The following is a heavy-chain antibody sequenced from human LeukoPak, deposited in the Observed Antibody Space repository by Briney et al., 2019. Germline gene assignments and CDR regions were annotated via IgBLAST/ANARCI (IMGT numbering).Heavy chain of an antibody. CDR1: GFTFSSYG. D-gene: IGHD3-10*01. CDR2: IRYDGSNK. CDR3: AKGELRVYYYMDV. J-gene: IGHJ6*03. Sequence: GGSLRLSCAASGFTFSSYGMHWVRQAPGKGLEWVAFIRYDGSNKYYADSVKGRFTISRDSSKNTLYLQMNSLRAEDTAVYYCAKGELRVYYYMDVWGKGTTVTVSS. V-gene: IGHV3-30*02.